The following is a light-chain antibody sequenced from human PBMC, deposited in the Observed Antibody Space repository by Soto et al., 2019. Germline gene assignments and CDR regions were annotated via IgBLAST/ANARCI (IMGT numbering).Light chain of an antibody. J-gene: IGKJ1*01. CDR1: QSISSW. CDR3: QQYESYSPWT. CDR2: DAS. V-gene: IGKV1-5*01. Sequence: DIQLTQSPSFLSATVGDRVTLTCRASQSISSWLAWYQQKPGKAPKLLIYDASTLQSGVPSRYSGSGSGTEFTLTISNLQPDDFATYYCQQYESYSPWTFGQGTKVDI.